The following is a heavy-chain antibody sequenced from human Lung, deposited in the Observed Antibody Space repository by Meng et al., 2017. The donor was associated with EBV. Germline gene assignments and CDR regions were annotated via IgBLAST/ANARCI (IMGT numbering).Heavy chain of an antibody. Sequence: QLVQSGCRWKRLGATVKVVGNDSGSTCTRHAIKWGRQAPGQGLEWMGWMNTKTGNPTYAQGFTGRFVFSLDTSVSTAYLQISSLKVEDTAMYYCARDDNGAPDYWGQGTLVTVSS. CDR1: GSTCTRHA. CDR2: MNTKTGNP. J-gene: IGHJ4*02. D-gene: IGHD1-14*01. V-gene: IGHV7-4-1*02. CDR3: ARDDNGAPDY.